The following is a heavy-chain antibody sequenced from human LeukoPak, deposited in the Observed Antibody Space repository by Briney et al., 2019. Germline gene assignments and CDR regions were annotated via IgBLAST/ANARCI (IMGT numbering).Heavy chain of an antibody. V-gene: IGHV1-46*03. D-gene: IGHD3-10*01. CDR3: ARNPYEGAYYYGSGSYSSFDY. CDR2: INPSGGST. CDR1: GYTFTSYY. Sequence: ASVKVSCKASGYTFTSYYMHWVRQAPGQGLEWMGIINPSGGSTSYAQKFQGRVTMTMDTSTSTVYMELSSLRSEDTAVYYCARNPYEGAYYYGSGSYSSFDYWGQGTLVTVSS. J-gene: IGHJ4*02.